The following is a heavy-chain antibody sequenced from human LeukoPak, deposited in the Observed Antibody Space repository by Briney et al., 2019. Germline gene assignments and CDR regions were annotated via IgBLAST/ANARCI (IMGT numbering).Heavy chain of an antibody. V-gene: IGHV1-2*02. CDR1: GYTFTGYY. J-gene: IGHJ5*02. CDR3: ARDGLDHQWLALLFNRFDP. D-gene: IGHD6-19*01. Sequence: ASVKVSCKASGYTFTGYYMHWVRQAPGQGLEWMGWINPNSGGTNYAQKFQGRVTMTRDTSISTAYMELSRLRSDDTAVYYCARDGLDHQWLALLFNRFDPWGQGTLVTVSS. CDR2: INPNSGGT.